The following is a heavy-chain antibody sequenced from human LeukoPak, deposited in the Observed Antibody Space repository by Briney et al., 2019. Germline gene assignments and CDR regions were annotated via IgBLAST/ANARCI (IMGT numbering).Heavy chain of an antibody. CDR2: IYYSGST. D-gene: IGHD5-18*01. CDR1: GGSISSYY. Sequence: SETLSLTCTVSGGSISSYYWSWIRQPPGKGLGWIGYIYYSGSTNYNPSLKSRVTISVDTSKNQFSLKLSSVTAADTAVYYCARGGGDTAMANFDYWGQGTLVTVSS. CDR3: ARGGGDTAMANFDY. J-gene: IGHJ4*02. V-gene: IGHV4-59*01.